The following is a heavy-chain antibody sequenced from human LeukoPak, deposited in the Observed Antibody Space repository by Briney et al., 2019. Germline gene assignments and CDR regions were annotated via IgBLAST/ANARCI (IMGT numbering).Heavy chain of an antibody. V-gene: IGHV3-7*01. D-gene: IGHD6-25*01. CDR1: GFTFTSYW. J-gene: IGHJ4*02. CDR2: IKEDGSEK. CDR3: ARSGSDNDY. Sequence: GGSLRLSCVASGFTFTSYWMTWVRQAPGKGLEWVANIKEDGSEKNYVDSVKGRFTISRDNAKNSLYLQMNSLRVDDTAVYYCARSGSDNDYWGQGTLVTVSS.